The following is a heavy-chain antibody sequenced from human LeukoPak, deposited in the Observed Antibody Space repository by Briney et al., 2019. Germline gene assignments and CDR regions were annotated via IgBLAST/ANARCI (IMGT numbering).Heavy chain of an antibody. D-gene: IGHD6-13*01. CDR1: GGSISSYY. Sequence: PSETLSLTCTVSGGSISSYYWSWIRQHPGKGLEWIGYIYYSGSTYYNPSLKSRVTISVDTSKNQFSLKLSSVTAADTAVYYCARYSSSWNFDYWGQGTLVTVSS. CDR3: ARYSSSWNFDY. J-gene: IGHJ4*02. CDR2: IYYSGST. V-gene: IGHV4-59*06.